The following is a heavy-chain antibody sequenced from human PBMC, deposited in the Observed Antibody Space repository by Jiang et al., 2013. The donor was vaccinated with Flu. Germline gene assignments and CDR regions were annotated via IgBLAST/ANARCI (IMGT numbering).Heavy chain of an antibody. Sequence: LLKPSETLSLTCAVSGGSFSDSYRSWIRQPPGKGLEWIGEVDHRGSTSYHPSLETRVTISVDTSKNQFSLKLSSVTAADTAVYYCAVRDFYYYGFDVWGQGTTAIVS. J-gene: IGHJ6*02. V-gene: IGHV4-34*01. CDR2: VDHRGST. CDR3: AVRDFYYYGFDV. D-gene: IGHD6-6*01. CDR1: GGSFSDSY.